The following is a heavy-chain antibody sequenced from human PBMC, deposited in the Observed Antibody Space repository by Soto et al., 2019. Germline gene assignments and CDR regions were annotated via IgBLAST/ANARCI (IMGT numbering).Heavy chain of an antibody. CDR2: IIPIFGTA. CDR1: GGTFSSYA. D-gene: IGHD2-15*01. CDR3: ARDLNTYDIVVTGIDV. J-gene: IGHJ6*02. V-gene: IGHV1-69*13. Sequence: ASVKVSCKASGGTFSSYAISWVRQAPGQGLEWMGGIIPIFGTANYAQKFQGRVTITADESTSTAYMELSSLRSEDTAVYYCARDLNTYDIVVTGIDVWGQGTTVTVSS.